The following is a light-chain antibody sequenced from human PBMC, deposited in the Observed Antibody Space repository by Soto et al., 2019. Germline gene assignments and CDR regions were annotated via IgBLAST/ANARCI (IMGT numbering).Light chain of an antibody. Sequence: DIQMTQSPSSLSASVGDRVTITCRASQRIISHLNWYQQKRGKAPELLIYGASTLQSGVPSRFSGSGSGTDFTLTISSLAPEDFATYYCQQSYSSPRTFGQGTKVEIK. CDR2: GAS. CDR3: QQSYSSPRT. V-gene: IGKV1-39*01. J-gene: IGKJ1*01. CDR1: QRIISH.